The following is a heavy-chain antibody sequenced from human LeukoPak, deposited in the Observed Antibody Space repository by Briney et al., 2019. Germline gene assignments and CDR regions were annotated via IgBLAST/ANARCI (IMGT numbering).Heavy chain of an antibody. CDR2: IIAIFGTP. J-gene: IGHJ6*03. D-gene: IGHD3-22*01. CDR3: ARVRLDGYYDSSGYYYYYMDV. CDR1: GGTFSSYG. V-gene: IGHV1-69*05. Sequence: SVKVSCKASGGTFSSYGLSWVRQAPGQGLEWMGGIIAIFGTPNYAQKFQGRVTITTDESTSTGYMELSSLRSEDTAVYYCARVRLDGYYDSSGYYYYYMDVWGRGTTVTVSS.